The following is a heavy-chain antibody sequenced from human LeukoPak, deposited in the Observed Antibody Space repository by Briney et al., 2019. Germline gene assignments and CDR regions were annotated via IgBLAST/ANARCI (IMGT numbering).Heavy chain of an antibody. D-gene: IGHD3-10*01. J-gene: IGHJ4*02. CDR3: ARKYYGSGSYYKDINFDY. CDR1: GGSISSSSYY. Sequence: PSETLSLTCTVSGGSISSSSYYWGWIRQPPGKGLEWIGSIYYSGSTYYNPSLKSRVTISVDTSKNQFSLKLSSATAADTAVYYCARKYYGSGSYYKDINFDYWGQGTLVTVSS. V-gene: IGHV4-39*01. CDR2: IYYSGST.